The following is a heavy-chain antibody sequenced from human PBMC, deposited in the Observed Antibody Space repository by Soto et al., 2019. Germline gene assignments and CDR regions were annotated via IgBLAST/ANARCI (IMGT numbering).Heavy chain of an antibody. CDR2: IYHSGST. V-gene: IGHV4-4*02. Sequence: QVQLQESGPGLVKPSGTLSLTCAVSSGSISSSNWWSWVRQPPGKGLEWIGEIYHSGSTNYNPSLRSRVTIAVDKSTNQFSLKLSSVTAADTAVYYCAGGITVAGPSRDGFDIWGQGTMVTVSS. D-gene: IGHD6-19*01. J-gene: IGHJ3*02. CDR3: AGGITVAGPSRDGFDI. CDR1: SGSISSSNW.